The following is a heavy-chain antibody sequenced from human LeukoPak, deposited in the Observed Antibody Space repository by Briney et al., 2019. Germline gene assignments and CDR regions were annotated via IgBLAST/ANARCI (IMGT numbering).Heavy chain of an antibody. CDR3: AELGIMIGGV. CDR2: ISPSGSIM. V-gene: IGHV3-11*04. D-gene: IGHD3-16*01. CDR1: GFSFSDYY. Sequence: GGSLRLSCAASGFSFSDYYMNWIRQAPGKGLGWVSYISPSGSIMSYADSVKGRFTISRDNAKNSLYPQMNSLRAEDTAVYYCAELGIMIGGVWGKGTTVTISS. J-gene: IGHJ6*04.